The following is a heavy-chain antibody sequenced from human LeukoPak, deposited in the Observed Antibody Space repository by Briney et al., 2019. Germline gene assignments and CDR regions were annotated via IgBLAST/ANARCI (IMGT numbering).Heavy chain of an antibody. V-gene: IGHV5-51*01. J-gene: IGHJ4*02. CDR3: ARQYFDGQSFIDY. CDR2: IYPGDSDT. Sequence: GESLKISCKGSGYSFSNYWIGWVRQMPGKGLEWMGIIYPGDSDTRYSPSFQGQVTISADKSISTAYLQWSSLKASDTAMYYCARQYFDGQSFIDYWGQGTLVTVSS. D-gene: IGHD3-16*02. CDR1: GYSFSNYW.